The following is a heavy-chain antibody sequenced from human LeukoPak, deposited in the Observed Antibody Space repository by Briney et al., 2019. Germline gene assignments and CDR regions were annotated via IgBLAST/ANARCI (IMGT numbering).Heavy chain of an antibody. D-gene: IGHD3-22*01. J-gene: IGHJ6*03. Sequence: ASVTVSLMSSVYTFTNYYMHWVRQAPGQGGEGVGLINPSGGSTSYAQKFQGRVTMTRDTSTSTVYMELSSLRSEDTAVYYCARGTLGYGSSGYYYENYYYYMDVWVKGTTVTVSS. CDR2: INPSGGST. CDR1: VYTFTNYY. CDR3: ARGTLGYGSSGYYYENYYYYMDV. V-gene: IGHV1-46*01.